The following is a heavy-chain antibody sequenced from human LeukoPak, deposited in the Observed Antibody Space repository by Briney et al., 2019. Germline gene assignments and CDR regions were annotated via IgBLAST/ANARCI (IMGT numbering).Heavy chain of an antibody. CDR3: ARAGITGTLGSRYYCYMDV. J-gene: IGHJ6*03. CDR2: TSGSGGST. Sequence: PGGSLRLSCAASGFTFSSYAMSWVRQAPGKGLEWVSATSGSGGSTYYADSVKGRFTISRDNAKNTPYLQMNSLRAEDTAVYYCARAGITGTLGSRYYCYMDVWGKGTTVTVSS. D-gene: IGHD1-7*01. V-gene: IGHV3-23*01. CDR1: GFTFSSYA.